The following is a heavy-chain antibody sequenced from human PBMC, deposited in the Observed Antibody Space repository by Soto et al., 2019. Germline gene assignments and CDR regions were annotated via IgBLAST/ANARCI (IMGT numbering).Heavy chain of an antibody. CDR3: ARDGYGDYGNNWFDP. J-gene: IGHJ5*02. V-gene: IGHV3-48*02. CDR1: GFTFSSYS. Sequence: GGSLRLSCAASGFTFSSYSMNWVRQAPGKGLEWVSYISSSSSTIYYADSVKGRFTISRDNAKNSLYLQMNSLRDEETAVYYCARDGYGDYGNNWFDPWGQGTLVTVSS. CDR2: ISSSSSTI. D-gene: IGHD4-17*01.